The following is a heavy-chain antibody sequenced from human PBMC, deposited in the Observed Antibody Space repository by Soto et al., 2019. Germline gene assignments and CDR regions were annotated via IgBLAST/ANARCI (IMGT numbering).Heavy chain of an antibody. CDR1: GFTFSSNA. D-gene: IGHD2-15*01. V-gene: IGHV3-30-3*01. J-gene: IGHJ6*02. CDR2: LSYDGSNK. CDR3: GKDTLDCSGGDCPLYYYYGMDV. Sequence: QVQLVESGGGVVQPGRSLRLSCAASGFTFSSNAMHWVRQAPGKGLEWVAVLSYDGSNKYLADSVKGRLTLSRDNSRNTLSLEINNLRPEDTAVYYCGKDTLDCSGGDCPLYYYYGMDVWGQGTTVTVSS.